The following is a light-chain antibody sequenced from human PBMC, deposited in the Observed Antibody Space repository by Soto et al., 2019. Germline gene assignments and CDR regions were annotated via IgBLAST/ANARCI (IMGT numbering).Light chain of an antibody. CDR2: AAS. Sequence: AIRMTQSPSSLSASTGDRVTITCRASQGLGSYLAWYQQKPGKAPKLLIYAASTLQTGVPRRFSGSRSGTDFTLTISSLQPEDFATYYCQQDNSFPLTFGRGTKVDIK. J-gene: IGKJ4*01. CDR3: QQDNSFPLT. V-gene: IGKV1-8*01. CDR1: QGLGSY.